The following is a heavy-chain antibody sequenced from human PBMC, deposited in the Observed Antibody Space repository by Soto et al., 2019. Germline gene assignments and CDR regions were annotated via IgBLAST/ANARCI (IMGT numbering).Heavy chain of an antibody. CDR1: GFTFSSYG. CDR3: ARADIVVVAATIRYYYDGMDV. V-gene: IGHV3-33*01. J-gene: IGHJ6*02. CDR2: IWYDGSNK. Sequence: QVQLVESGGGVVQPGRSLRLSCAASGFTFSSYGMHWVRQAPSKGLEWVAVIWYDGSNKYYADSVKGRFTISRDNSKNTLYLQMNSLRAEDTAVYYCARADIVVVAATIRYYYDGMDVWGQGTTVTVSS. D-gene: IGHD2-15*01.